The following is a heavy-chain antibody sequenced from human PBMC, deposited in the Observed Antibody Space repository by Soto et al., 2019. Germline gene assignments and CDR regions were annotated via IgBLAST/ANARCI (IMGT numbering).Heavy chain of an antibody. CDR2: MNEDGGTT. J-gene: IGHJ6*02. Sequence: EVQLVESGGGVVRPGGSLRLSCAASGFTFSSYWMHWVRQAPGKGLVWVSRMNEDGGTTDYADSVKGRFTISRDNAKNTLYLQMNSLGVEDTAVDYCASDLTGRADVWGQGTTVTVSS. CDR1: GFTFSSYW. V-gene: IGHV3-74*02. CDR3: ASDLTGRADV.